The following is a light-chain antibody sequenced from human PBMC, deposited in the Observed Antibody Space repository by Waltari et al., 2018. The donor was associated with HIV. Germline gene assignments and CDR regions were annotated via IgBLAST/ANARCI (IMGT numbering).Light chain of an antibody. CDR1: QSISSF. V-gene: IGKV1-39*01. CDR2: AAS. J-gene: IGKJ1*01. Sequence: DIQMTQFPSSLSASLGDRVTISCRASQSISSFVNWFQQKPGKAPELLIYAASTLQRGVPSRFSGSGSGTTFTLTISSLQREDFATYYCQQSFNFPRTFGQGTKVEV. CDR3: QQSFNFPRT.